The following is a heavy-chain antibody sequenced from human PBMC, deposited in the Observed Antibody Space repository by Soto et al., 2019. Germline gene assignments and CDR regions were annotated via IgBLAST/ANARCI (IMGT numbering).Heavy chain of an antibody. CDR3: ARGWGFDL. CDR1: GFTFNSYW. CDR2: IKQDGSEK. D-gene: IGHD1-26*01. Sequence: EVQLVESGGGLVQPGGSLRLSCAASGFTFNSYWMTWVRQAPGKGLEWVANIKQDGSEKYYVDSVKGRFTISRDNAKNSLYLQMSCRRAEDTVVYACARGWGFDLWGQGTVVTVSS. V-gene: IGHV3-7*04. J-gene: IGHJ5*02.